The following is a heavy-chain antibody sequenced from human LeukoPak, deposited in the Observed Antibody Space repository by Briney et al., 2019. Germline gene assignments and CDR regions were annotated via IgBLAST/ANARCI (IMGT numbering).Heavy chain of an antibody. Sequence: GGSLRLSCAASGFTFSSYGMHWVRQAPGKGLEWVAVIWYDGSNKYYADSVKGRFTISRDNSKNTLYLQMNSLRAEDTAVYYCARGYSYGYGLFDYWGQGTLVTVSS. D-gene: IGHD5-18*01. J-gene: IGHJ4*02. CDR2: IWYDGSNK. V-gene: IGHV3-33*01. CDR3: ARGYSYGYGLFDY. CDR1: GFTFSSYG.